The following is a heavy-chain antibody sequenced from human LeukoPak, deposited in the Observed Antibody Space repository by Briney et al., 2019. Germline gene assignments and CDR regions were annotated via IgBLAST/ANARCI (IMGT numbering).Heavy chain of an antibody. Sequence: GWSLRLSCAASGFTFSSYSMNWARQAPGKGLEWVSSISSSSSYIYYADSVKGRFTISRDNAKNSLYLQMNSLRAEDTAVYYCARIVVVINRKEYYFDYWSQGTLVTVSS. CDR1: GFTFSSYS. CDR2: ISSSSSYI. D-gene: IGHD3-22*01. J-gene: IGHJ4*02. CDR3: ARIVVVINRKEYYFDY. V-gene: IGHV3-21*01.